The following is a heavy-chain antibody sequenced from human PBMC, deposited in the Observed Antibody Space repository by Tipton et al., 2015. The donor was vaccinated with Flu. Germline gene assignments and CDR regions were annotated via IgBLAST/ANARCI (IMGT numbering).Heavy chain of an antibody. CDR1: GFTFSDYY. D-gene: IGHD7-27*01. J-gene: IGHJ3*02. CDR2: ISSSGSTI. Sequence: SLRLSCAASGFTFSDYYMSWIRQAPGKGLEWVSYISSSGSTIYYADSVKGRFTISRDNAKNSLYLQMNSLRAEDTAVYYCARDSRFPLGIDAFDIWGQGTMVTVSS. V-gene: IGHV3-11*01. CDR3: ARDSRFPLGIDAFDI.